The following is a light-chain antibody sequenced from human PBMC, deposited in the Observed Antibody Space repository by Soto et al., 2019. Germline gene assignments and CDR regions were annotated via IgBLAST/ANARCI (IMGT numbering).Light chain of an antibody. CDR3: QQYDNLRGGFT. J-gene: IGKJ3*01. Sequence: DLQMTQSPSSLSASVGDRVTITCQASQDISNYLNWYQQKPGKAPKLLIYDASNLETGVPSRFSGSGSGTDITFTISSLQPEDIATYYCQQYDNLRGGFTFGPGTKVDIK. V-gene: IGKV1-33*01. CDR1: QDISNY. CDR2: DAS.